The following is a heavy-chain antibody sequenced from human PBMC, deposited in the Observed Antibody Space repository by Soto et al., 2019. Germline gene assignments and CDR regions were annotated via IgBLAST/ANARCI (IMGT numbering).Heavy chain of an antibody. J-gene: IGHJ6*01. CDR1: GFRFNNYV. Sequence: ASVKVSCKASGFRFNNYVIHWVRQAPGQRLEWMGWIHAVNGATEYSQNFQDRVTITRDTSANTGYMYLSRLTSEDTALYYCSSGVPESSYGCLDVWGQGTTVTVSS. CDR3: SSGVPESSYGCLDV. CDR2: IHAVNGAT. D-gene: IGHD3-16*01. V-gene: IGHV1-3*01.